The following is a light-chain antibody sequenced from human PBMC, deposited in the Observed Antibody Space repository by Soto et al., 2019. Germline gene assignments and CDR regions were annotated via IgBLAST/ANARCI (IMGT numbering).Light chain of an antibody. Sequence: QSVLTQPASVSGSPGQSITISCTGTSDVVGNYNLVSWYQQHPGKAPKLIIYEVTKRPSGVPDRFSGSKSGNTASLTVSGLQAEDEADYYCSSYAGSNNWVFGGGTKVTVL. CDR3: SSYAGSNNWV. J-gene: IGLJ3*02. V-gene: IGLV2-8*01. CDR2: EVT. CDR1: SDVVGNYNL.